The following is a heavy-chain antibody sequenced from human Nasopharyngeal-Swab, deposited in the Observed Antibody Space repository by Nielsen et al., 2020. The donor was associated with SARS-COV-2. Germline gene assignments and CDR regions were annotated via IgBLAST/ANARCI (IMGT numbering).Heavy chain of an antibody. CDR2: IYYSGST. D-gene: IGHD3-22*01. CDR3: ARLTYYYDSSGYTNTHPDY. V-gene: IGHV4-59*08. Sequence: RQPPGKGLEWIGYIYYSGSTNYNPSLKSRVTISVDTSKNQFSLKLSSVTAADTAVYYCARLTYYYDSSGYTNTHPDYWGQGTLVTVSS. J-gene: IGHJ4*02.